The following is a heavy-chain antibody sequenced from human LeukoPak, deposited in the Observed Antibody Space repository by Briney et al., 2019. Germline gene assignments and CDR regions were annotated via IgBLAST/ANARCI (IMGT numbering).Heavy chain of an antibody. CDR3: ARGLGAMVRGPPDAFDI. Sequence: ATVKVSCTASGYTFTSYYMHWVRQAPGKGLEWMGIINPNGGRKSYAQKFQGRVTMTRDTSTSTVYMELSSLRSEDTAVYYCARGLGAMVRGPPDAFDIWGQGTMVTVSS. CDR1: GYTFTSYY. J-gene: IGHJ3*02. V-gene: IGHV1-46*01. CDR2: INPNGGRK. D-gene: IGHD3-10*01.